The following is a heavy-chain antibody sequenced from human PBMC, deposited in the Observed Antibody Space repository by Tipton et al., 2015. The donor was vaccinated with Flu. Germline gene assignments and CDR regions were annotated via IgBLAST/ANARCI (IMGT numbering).Heavy chain of an antibody. V-gene: IGHV4-59*08. Sequence: TLSLTCTVSGGSIDNYQWSWIRQPPGKGLEWIGYIYYSGSSNFNPSLKGRVTISLDTPKNQFSLKVNSVTAADTAVYYCARSIAARTDIWGQGALVTVSS. J-gene: IGHJ4*02. D-gene: IGHD6-25*01. CDR1: GGSIDNYQ. CDR3: ARSIAARTDI. CDR2: IYYSGSS.